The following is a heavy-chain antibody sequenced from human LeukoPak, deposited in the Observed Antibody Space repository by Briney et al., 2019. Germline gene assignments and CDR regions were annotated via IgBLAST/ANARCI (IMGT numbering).Heavy chain of an antibody. CDR3: ARVDIVVVPAAMPGLLYYYYMDV. V-gene: IGHV3-21*01. CDR2: ISSSSSYI. Sequence: TGGSLRLSCAASGFTFSSYSMNWVRQAPGKGLEWVSSISSSSSYIYYADSVKGRFTISRDNAKNSLYLQMNSLRAEDTAVYYCARVDIVVVPAAMPGLLYYYYMDVWGKGTTVTVSS. J-gene: IGHJ6*03. D-gene: IGHD2-2*03. CDR1: GFTFSSYS.